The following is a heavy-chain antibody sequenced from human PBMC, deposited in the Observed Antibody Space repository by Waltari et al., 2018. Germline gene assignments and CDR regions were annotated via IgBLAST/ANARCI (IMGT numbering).Heavy chain of an antibody. CDR2: IYWNDDK. Sequence: QITLKESGPTLVKPTQTLTLTCTFSGFSLSPSGVGLGCIRQPPEKALECLALIYWNDDKRYSPSLKSRLTITKDTSKNQVVLTMTNMDPVDTATYYCAHSIPSVWAVAGPYYFDYWGQGTLVTVSS. V-gene: IGHV2-5*01. J-gene: IGHJ4*02. CDR3: AHSIPSVWAVAGPYYFDY. CDR1: GFSLSPSGVG. D-gene: IGHD6-19*01.